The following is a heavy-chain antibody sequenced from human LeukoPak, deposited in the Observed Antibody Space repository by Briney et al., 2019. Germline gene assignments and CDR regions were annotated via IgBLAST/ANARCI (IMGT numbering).Heavy chain of an antibody. CDR2: ISYDGSNK. J-gene: IGHJ5*02. CDR3: AKEEEAAAGKGWFDP. CDR1: GFTFNSYA. Sequence: GGSLRLSCAASGFTFNSYAMHWVRQAPGKGLEWVAVISYDGSNKYYADSVKGRFTISRDNSKNTLYLQMNSLRAEDTAVYYCAKEEEAAAGKGWFDPWGQGTLVTVSS. D-gene: IGHD6-13*01. V-gene: IGHV3-30-3*01.